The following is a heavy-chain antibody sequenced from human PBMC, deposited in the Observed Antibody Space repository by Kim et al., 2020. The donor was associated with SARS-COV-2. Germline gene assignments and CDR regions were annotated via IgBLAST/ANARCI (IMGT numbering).Heavy chain of an antibody. Sequence: GASLKISCKGSGYTFTTYWIAWVRLMPGKGLEWMGIIYPGDSDTRYSPSFQGQVTISVDRSIDTAYLQWNTLKASDTAMYYCTSGFRSATWYSRLQYFFDLWGQGTLVSVSS. CDR1: GYTFTTYW. V-gene: IGHV5-51*01. CDR3: TSGFRSATWYSRLQYFFDL. D-gene: IGHD2-15*01. J-gene: IGHJ4*02. CDR2: IYPGDSDT.